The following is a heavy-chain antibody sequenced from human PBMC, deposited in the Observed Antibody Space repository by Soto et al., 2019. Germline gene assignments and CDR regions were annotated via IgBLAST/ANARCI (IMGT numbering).Heavy chain of an antibody. D-gene: IGHD3-22*01. V-gene: IGHV1-69*13. J-gene: IGHJ4*02. CDR2: IIPIFGTA. Sequence: SVKVSCKASGGTFSSYAISWVRQAPGQGLEWMGGIIPIFGTANYAQKFQGRVTITADESTSTAYMELSSLRSEDTAVYYCARATKSENYDSSGYSFLFDYWGQGTLVTVSS. CDR1: GGTFSSYA. CDR3: ARATKSENYDSSGYSFLFDY.